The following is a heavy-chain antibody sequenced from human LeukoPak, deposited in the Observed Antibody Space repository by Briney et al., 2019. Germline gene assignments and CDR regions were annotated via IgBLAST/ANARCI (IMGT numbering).Heavy chain of an antibody. V-gene: IGHV3-30-3*01. J-gene: IGHJ6*02. Sequence: GGSLRLSCAASGFTFSNYNMNWVRQAPGKGLEWVAVISYDGSNKYYADSVKGRFTISRDNSKNTLYLQMNGLRAEDTAVYYCASPTTVTHTPYYYYYGMDVWGQGTTVTVSS. CDR2: ISYDGSNK. CDR1: GFTFSNYN. D-gene: IGHD4-17*01. CDR3: ASPTTVTHTPYYYYYGMDV.